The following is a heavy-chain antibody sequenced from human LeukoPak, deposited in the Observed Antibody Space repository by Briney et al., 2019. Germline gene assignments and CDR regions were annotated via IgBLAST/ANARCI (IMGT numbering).Heavy chain of an antibody. D-gene: IGHD3-10*01. CDR1: GFTLSSSA. J-gene: IGHJ3*02. Sequence: GGSLRLSCAASGFTLSSSAMSWVRQAPGKGLEWVSSISGSGSGGSTYYADSVKGRFTISRDNSKNTLYLQMNSLRAEDTAVYYCANMVDMKEDIWGQGTMVTVSS. CDR3: ANMVDMKEDI. V-gene: IGHV3-23*01. CDR2: ISGSGSGGST.